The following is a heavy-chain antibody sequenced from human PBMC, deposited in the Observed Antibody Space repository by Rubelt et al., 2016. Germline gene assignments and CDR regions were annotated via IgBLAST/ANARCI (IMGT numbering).Heavy chain of an antibody. CDR2: ISGSGDIT. CDR3: AKEGCTGTTCYSNS. J-gene: IGHJ5*02. Sequence: EVQLVESGGGVVQPGRSLGLSCASSGFTFSSYAMSWVRQAPGKGLEWVSVISGSGDITFYADSVKGRFTISRDNSKNTRYLQMNSLRAADTAIYYCAKEGCTGTTCYSNSWGQGTLVTVSS. CDR1: GFTFSSYA. D-gene: IGHD2-2*02. V-gene: IGHV3-23*04.